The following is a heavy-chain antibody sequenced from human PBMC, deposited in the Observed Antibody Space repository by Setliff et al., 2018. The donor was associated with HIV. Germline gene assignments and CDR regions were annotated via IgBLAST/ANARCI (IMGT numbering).Heavy chain of an antibody. Sequence: SETLSLTCTVSSDSISPYYWSWIRQPPGRGLEWIGFIYYSGSTNYSPSLKSRVTISLDSSKDQFSLKLSSVTAADTAVYYCARLNNGDYIYYMDVWGKGTTVTVSS. CDR3: ARLNNGDYIYYMDV. D-gene: IGHD1-7*01. CDR2: IYYSGST. V-gene: IGHV4-59*08. CDR1: SDSISPYY. J-gene: IGHJ6*04.